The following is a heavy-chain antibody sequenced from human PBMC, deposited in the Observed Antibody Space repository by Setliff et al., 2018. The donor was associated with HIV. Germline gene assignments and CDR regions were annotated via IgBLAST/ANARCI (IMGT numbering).Heavy chain of an antibody. J-gene: IGHJ5*02. CDR1: GDSISTDY. D-gene: IGHD3-10*01. Sequence: SETLSLTCTVSGDSISTDYWTWIRQPPGKGLEWIGYIYNSASTSYNPSLKSRVTISVDTSKNQFSLKLTSVTAADTAVYYCARHSGVASPNWFDPWGQGTLVTVSS. V-gene: IGHV4-59*08. CDR3: ARHSGVASPNWFDP. CDR2: IYNSAST.